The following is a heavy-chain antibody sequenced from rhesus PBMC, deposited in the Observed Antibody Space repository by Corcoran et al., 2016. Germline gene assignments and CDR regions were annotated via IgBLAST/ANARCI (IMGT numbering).Heavy chain of an antibody. J-gene: IGHJ4*01. Sequence: QVQLQESGPGVVKPSETLSLTCAVSGGSISGYYLWSWIRQPPGKGLVGIGYISGSSGSTYFNPSLKSRVTISTDTSKNQCSLKLSSVTAADTAVYYCARDPKAMTLDYWGQGVLVTVSS. V-gene: IGHV4-165*01. CDR3: ARDPKAMTLDY. CDR1: GGSISGYY. CDR2: ISGSSGST. D-gene: IGHD1-32*01.